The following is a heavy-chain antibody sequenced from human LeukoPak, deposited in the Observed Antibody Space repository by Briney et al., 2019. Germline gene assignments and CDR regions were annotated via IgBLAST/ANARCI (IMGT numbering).Heavy chain of an antibody. CDR2: IIPIFGTA. D-gene: IGHD5-24*01. CDR1: GGTFSSYA. V-gene: IGHV1-69*01. J-gene: IGHJ6*02. Sequence: GSSVKVSCKASGGTFSSYAISWVRQAPGQGLEWMGGIIPIFGTANYAQKFQGRVAITADESTSTAYMELSSLRSEDTAVYYCAKDPGMATQGYYYGMDVWGQGTTVTVSS. CDR3: AKDPGMATQGYYYGMDV.